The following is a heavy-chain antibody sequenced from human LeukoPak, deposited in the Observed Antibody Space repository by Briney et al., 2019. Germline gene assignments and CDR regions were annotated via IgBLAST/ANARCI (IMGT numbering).Heavy chain of an antibody. V-gene: IGHV4-39*07. J-gene: IGHJ4*02. D-gene: IGHD3-9*01. CDR2: IYYSGST. Sequence: SETLSLTCTVSGGSISSSSYYWGWIRQPPGKGLEWIGSIYYSGSTYYNPSLKSRVTISVDTSKNQFSLKLSSVTAADTAVYYCARWQYDILTGYSFDYWGQGTLVTVSS. CDR1: GGSISSSSYY. CDR3: ARWQYDILTGYSFDY.